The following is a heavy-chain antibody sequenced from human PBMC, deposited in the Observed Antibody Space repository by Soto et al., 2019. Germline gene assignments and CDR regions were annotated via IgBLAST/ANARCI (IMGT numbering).Heavy chain of an antibody. CDR3: AKGGIGEACLDY. CDR2: ITGSGGAT. J-gene: IGHJ4*02. CDR1: GFTFSSFA. Sequence: EVQLLESGGGLVQPGGSLRLSCAASGFTFSSFAMSWVRQAPGKGLEWVSSITGSGGATYYAGSVKGRFTISRDNSKNTLYLQMSSLRADDTALYYCAKGGIGEACLDYWVQGTLVTVSS. D-gene: IGHD2-21*01. V-gene: IGHV3-23*01.